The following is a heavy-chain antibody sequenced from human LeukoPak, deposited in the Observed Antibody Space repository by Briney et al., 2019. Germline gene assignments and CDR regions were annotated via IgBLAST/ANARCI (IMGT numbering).Heavy chain of an antibody. D-gene: IGHD1-1*01. J-gene: IGHJ4*02. Sequence: KPGESLQISCKCSGYSFTNYWIAWVRQMPGRGLEWMVIINPSDSDTRYSPSFQRQVTISADKSISTAYLQWSSLKASDSAMYYCARAWNFDYWGQGTLVTVSS. CDR1: GYSFTNYW. CDR2: INPSDSDT. V-gene: IGHV5-51*01. CDR3: ARAWNFDY.